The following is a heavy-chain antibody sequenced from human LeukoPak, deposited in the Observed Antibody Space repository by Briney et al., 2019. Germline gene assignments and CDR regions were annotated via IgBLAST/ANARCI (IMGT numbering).Heavy chain of an antibody. D-gene: IGHD3-22*01. J-gene: IGHJ6*03. Sequence: PGGSLRLSCAASGFTFSSYSMNWVRQAPGKGLEWVSSISSSSYIYYADSVKGRFTISRDNAKNSLYLQMNSLRAEDTAVYYCARRAYYDSSGSAHYMDVWGKGTTVTVSS. CDR3: ARRAYYDSSGSAHYMDV. CDR1: GFTFSSYS. CDR2: ISSSSYI. V-gene: IGHV3-21*01.